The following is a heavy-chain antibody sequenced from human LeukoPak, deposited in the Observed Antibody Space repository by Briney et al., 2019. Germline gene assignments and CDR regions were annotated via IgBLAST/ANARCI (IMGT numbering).Heavy chain of an antibody. V-gene: IGHV4-59*01. CDR3: ARSSSSSWYGFDY. J-gene: IGHJ4*02. Sequence: PSETLSLTCTDSGGSISSYYWSWIRQPPGKGLEWIGYIYYSGSTNYNPSLKSRVAISVDTSKNQFSLKLSSVTAADTAVYYCARSSSSSWYGFDYWGQGTLVTVSS. CDR1: GGSISSYY. D-gene: IGHD6-13*01. CDR2: IYYSGST.